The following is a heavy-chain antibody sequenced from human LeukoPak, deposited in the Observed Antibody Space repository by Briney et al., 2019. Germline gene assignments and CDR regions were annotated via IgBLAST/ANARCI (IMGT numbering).Heavy chain of an antibody. Sequence: PGGSLRLSCAASGFTFSSYWMSWVRQAPGKGLEWVANIKQDGSEKHYVDSVGGRFTISRDNAKNSLYLQMDSLRDEDTAVYYCASLDTAHPSGVHWGQGTLVTVSS. CDR1: GFTFSSYW. V-gene: IGHV3-7*01. D-gene: IGHD5-18*01. CDR3: ASLDTAHPSGVH. J-gene: IGHJ4*02. CDR2: IKQDGSEK.